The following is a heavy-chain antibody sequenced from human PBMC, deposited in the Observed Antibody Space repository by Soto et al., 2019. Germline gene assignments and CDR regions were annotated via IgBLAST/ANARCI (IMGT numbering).Heavy chain of an antibody. CDR3: ARSRVGATAQLDY. D-gene: IGHD1-26*01. Sequence: PGESLKLSCKGSGYSFTAYWISWVRQMPGKGLEWMGRIDPSDSYTNYSPSFQGHVTISADKSISTAYLQWNNLKASDSAMYHCARSRVGATAQLDYWGQGTLVTVSS. CDR1: GYSFTAYW. J-gene: IGHJ4*02. V-gene: IGHV5-10-1*01. CDR2: IDPSDSYT.